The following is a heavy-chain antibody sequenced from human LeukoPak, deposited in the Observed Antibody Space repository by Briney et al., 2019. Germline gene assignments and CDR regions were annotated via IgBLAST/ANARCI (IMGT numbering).Heavy chain of an antibody. J-gene: IGHJ4*02. D-gene: IGHD2-2*02. CDR1: GFTFSSYA. CDR2: ISYDGSNK. V-gene: IGHV3-30-3*01. Sequence: GGSLRLSCAASGFTFSSYAMHWVRQAPGKGLEWVAVISYDGSNKCYADSVKGRFTISRDNSKNTLYLQMNSLRAEDTAVYYCARARRLGVPAAITGYFDYWGQGTLVTVSS. CDR3: ARARRLGVPAAITGYFDY.